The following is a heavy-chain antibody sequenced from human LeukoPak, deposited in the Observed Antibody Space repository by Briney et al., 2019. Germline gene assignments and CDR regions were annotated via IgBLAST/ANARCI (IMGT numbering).Heavy chain of an antibody. CDR3: ARDASCYYDGSGYYLGY. J-gene: IGHJ4*02. V-gene: IGHV4-4*07. Sequence: SETLSLTCIVSGGSISSCSWNWIRQPAGKGLEWIGRIHTSGSTNYNPSLKSRVTISVDTSNNQFSLRLSAVTAADTAVYYCARDASCYYDGSGYYLGYWGQGTLVTVSS. CDR1: GGSISSCS. D-gene: IGHD3-22*01. CDR2: IHTSGST.